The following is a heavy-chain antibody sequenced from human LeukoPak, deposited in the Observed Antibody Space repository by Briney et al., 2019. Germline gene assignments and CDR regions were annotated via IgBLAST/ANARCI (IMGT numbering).Heavy chain of an antibody. CDR1: GGSFSGYY. J-gene: IGHJ4*02. V-gene: IGHV4-34*01. Sequence: PSETLSLTCAVYGGSFSGYYWSWIRQPPGKGLEWIGEINHSGSTNYNPSLKSRVTISVDTSKNQFSLKLSSVTAAGTAVYYCASNRWLQPFDYWGQGTLVTVSS. D-gene: IGHD5-24*01. CDR2: INHSGST. CDR3: ASNRWLQPFDY.